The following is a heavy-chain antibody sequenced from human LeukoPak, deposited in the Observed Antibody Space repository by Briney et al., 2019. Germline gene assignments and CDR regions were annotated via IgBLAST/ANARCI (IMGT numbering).Heavy chain of an antibody. CDR1: GFTFSSYA. J-gene: IGHJ6*02. V-gene: IGHV3-23*01. CDR3: AKRYSYGLIHYYGMDV. D-gene: IGHD5-18*01. CDR2: ISGRGGST. Sequence: GGSLRLSCAASGFTFSSYAMSWVRQAPGKGLEWVSAISGRGGSTYYADSVKGRFTISRDNSKNTLYLQMNSLRAEDTAVYYCAKRYSYGLIHYYGMDVWGQGTTVTVSS.